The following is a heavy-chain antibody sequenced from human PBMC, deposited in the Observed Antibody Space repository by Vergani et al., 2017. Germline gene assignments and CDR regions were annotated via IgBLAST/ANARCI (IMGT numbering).Heavy chain of an antibody. D-gene: IGHD3-3*01. Sequence: VQLLESGGGLVQPGGSLRLSCAASGFTFSSYAMSWVRQAPGKGLEWVSAISGSGGSTYYADSVKGRFTISRDNSKNTLYLQMNSLRAEDTAVYYCAKDDPRGEYYDFWSGYPPIGQDPWGQGTLVTVSS. CDR1: GFTFSSYA. J-gene: IGHJ5*02. CDR3: AKDDPRGEYYDFWSGYPPIGQDP. V-gene: IGHV3-23*01. CDR2: ISGSGGST.